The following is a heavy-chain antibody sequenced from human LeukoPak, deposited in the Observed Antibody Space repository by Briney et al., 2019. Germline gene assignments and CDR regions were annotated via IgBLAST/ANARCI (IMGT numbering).Heavy chain of an antibody. V-gene: IGHV3-74*01. Sequence: GGSLRLSCAASGFTFSNHWIHWVRQAPGKGLVWVSRIKTDGSVTNYADSVEGRFTISRDTANNTVYLQMNSLRVEETAIYYCARGISMDVWGQGTTVTVSS. J-gene: IGHJ6*02. CDR3: ARGISMDV. CDR2: IKTDGSVT. CDR1: GFTFSNHW.